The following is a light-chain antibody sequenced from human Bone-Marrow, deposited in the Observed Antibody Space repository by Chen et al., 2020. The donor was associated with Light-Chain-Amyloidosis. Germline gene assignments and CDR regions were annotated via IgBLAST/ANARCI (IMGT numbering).Light chain of an antibody. CDR1: SSNVGNNY. CDR3: GAWDSSLGIWV. Sequence: QSALTQPPPVSAAPGQKVTISCSGISSNVGNNYVSWYRQLPGTAPKLLIYDNSKRPSVIPDRFSGSKPVTSATLVITRLQPGDEADYYCGAWDSSLGIWVFGGGTQLTVL. V-gene: IGLV1-51*01. J-gene: IGLJ3*02. CDR2: DNS.